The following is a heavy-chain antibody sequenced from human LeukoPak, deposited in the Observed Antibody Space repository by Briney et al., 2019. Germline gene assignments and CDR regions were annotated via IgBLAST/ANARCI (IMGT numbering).Heavy chain of an antibody. CDR2: INHSGGA. CDR3: ARGQGTVTTH. J-gene: IGHJ4*02. D-gene: IGHD4-17*01. CDR1: GGSFSGYY. V-gene: IGHV4-34*01. Sequence: SETLSLTCAVYGGSFSGYYWTWIRQPPGKGLEWIGEINHSGGANYNPSLKSRVTISLDTSKNQFSLKLSSVTAADTALYYCARGQGTVTTHWGQGTLVTVSS.